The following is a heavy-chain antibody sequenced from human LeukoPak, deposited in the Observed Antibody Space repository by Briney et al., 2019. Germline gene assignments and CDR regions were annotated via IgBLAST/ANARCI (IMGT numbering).Heavy chain of an antibody. CDR3: ARARIVVVPAAIHSPYYYGMDV. CDR2: ISAYNGNT. V-gene: IGHV1-18*01. J-gene: IGHJ6*02. CDR1: GYTSTSYG. Sequence: GASVKVSCKASGYTSTSYGISWVRQAPGQGLEWMGWISAYNGNTNYAQKLQGRVTMTTDTSTSTAYMELRSLRSDDTAVYYCARARIVVVPAAIHSPYYYGMDVWGQGTTATVSS. D-gene: IGHD2-2*02.